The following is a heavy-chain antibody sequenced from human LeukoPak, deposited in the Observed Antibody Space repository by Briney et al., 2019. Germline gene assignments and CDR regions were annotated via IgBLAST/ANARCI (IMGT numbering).Heavy chain of an antibody. V-gene: IGHV4-61*02. CDR1: GTSIRSGSYY. Sequence: SQTLSLTCTVTGTSIRSGSYYWNWIRQAAGKGLEWIGRMYIGGRTTYNPSLKSRVTISLETTENQFSLRLRSVSAADTAVYYCAREGIAVADTYYYYYMDVWGKGTWVTVSS. CDR3: AREGIAVADTYYYYYMDV. J-gene: IGHJ6*03. CDR2: MYIGGRT. D-gene: IGHD6-19*01.